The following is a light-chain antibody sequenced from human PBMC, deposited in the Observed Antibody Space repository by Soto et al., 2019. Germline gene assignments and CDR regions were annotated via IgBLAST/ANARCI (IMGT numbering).Light chain of an antibody. CDR3: QQYNNWPLIT. V-gene: IGKV3-15*01. CDR2: GTP. J-gene: IGKJ5*01. CDR1: QNIKNN. Sequence: EIVMTQSPATLSVSPWERATLSCRASQNIKNNLAWYQQKPGQGPRLLIFGTPTRATSIPARFSGSGSGTLFTLTITSLQSEDFAVYYCQQYNNWPLITFGQGTRLEIK.